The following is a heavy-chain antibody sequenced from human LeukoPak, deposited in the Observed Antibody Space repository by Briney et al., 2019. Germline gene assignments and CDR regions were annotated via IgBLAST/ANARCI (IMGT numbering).Heavy chain of an antibody. D-gene: IGHD6-19*01. Sequence: PSETWSFPFTVFGVSISSSYWRWIRQHPRKGLEWIGDVYYSGSTYYNPSLKSRVTISVDTSKNQFSLKLSSVTAADTAVYYCARTTVMAGTQCAFDIWGQGTMVTVSS. CDR3: ARTTVMAGTQCAFDI. V-gene: IGHV4-59*06. J-gene: IGHJ3*02. CDR1: GVSISSSY. CDR2: VYYSGST.